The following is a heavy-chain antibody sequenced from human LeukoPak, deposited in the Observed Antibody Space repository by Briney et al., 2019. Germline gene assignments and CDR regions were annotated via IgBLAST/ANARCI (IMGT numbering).Heavy chain of an antibody. CDR2: ICSSVGAK. Sequence: PGGSPRLSCAASGVTFRSYSMNCVRQTPGEGLEWVSYICSSVGAKYYADSAKGRFPISRDTAKNSLYLHMNSLRAEGTAVYYCARDGSHMNSGYDYWGQGTLVTVSS. V-gene: IGHV3-48*04. D-gene: IGHD5-12*01. CDR3: ARDGSHMNSGYDY. J-gene: IGHJ4*02. CDR1: GVTFRSYS.